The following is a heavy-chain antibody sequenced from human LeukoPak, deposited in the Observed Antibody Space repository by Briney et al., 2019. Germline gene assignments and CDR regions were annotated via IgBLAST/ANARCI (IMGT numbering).Heavy chain of an antibody. J-gene: IGHJ6*03. V-gene: IGHV1-8*01. Sequence: ASVKVSCKASGYTFTSYDINWVRQATGQGLEWMGWMSPNSGNTGYAQKFQGRVTMTRNTSISTAYMELSSLRSEDTAVYYCARGGGEQLEFYYYYMDVWGKGTTVTISS. CDR3: ARGGGEQLEFYYYYMDV. CDR2: MSPNSGNT. CDR1: GYTFTSYD. D-gene: IGHD6-13*01.